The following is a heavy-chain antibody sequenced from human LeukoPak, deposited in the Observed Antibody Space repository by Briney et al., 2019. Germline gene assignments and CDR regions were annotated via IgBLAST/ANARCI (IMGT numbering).Heavy chain of an antibody. V-gene: IGHV4-59*02. Sequence: SETLSLTCTVSGGSVTDYYWSWIRQSPGKGLEWIGYIYYTGTSYNPSLKSRVTISADTSKNQFSLKLISVTAADTAVYYCARDRLQLQSWGQGTLVTVSS. CDR1: GGSVTDYY. J-gene: IGHJ5*02. CDR2: IYYTGT. D-gene: IGHD5-24*01. CDR3: ARDRLQLQS.